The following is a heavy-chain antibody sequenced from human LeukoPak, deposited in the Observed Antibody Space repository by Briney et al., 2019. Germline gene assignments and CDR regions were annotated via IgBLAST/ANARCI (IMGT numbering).Heavy chain of an antibody. Sequence: GASVKVSCRGTGYILTELSIHWVRQAPGKGLEWMGSFDPENAKTMSAQTFQGRVTMTEDTSTDTAYMELRSLRSDDTAIYYCVIMSHTVVPTARIYYYMDIWGTGTTVIVSS. CDR2: FDPENAKT. CDR3: VIMSHTVVPTARIYYYMDI. CDR1: GYILTELS. D-gene: IGHD1-1*01. J-gene: IGHJ6*03. V-gene: IGHV1-24*01.